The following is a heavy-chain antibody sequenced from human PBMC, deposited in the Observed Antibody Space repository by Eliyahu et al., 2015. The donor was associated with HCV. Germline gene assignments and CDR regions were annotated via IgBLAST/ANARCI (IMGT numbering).Heavy chain of an antibody. V-gene: IGHV3-9*01. CDR2: ISWNSGSI. J-gene: IGHJ4*02. D-gene: IGHD6-19*01. Sequence: EVQLVESGGGLVQPGRSLRLSCAASGFXFXXYAXHWVRQXPGKGLEWVSGISWNSGSIGYADSVKGRFTISRDNAKNSLYLQMNSLRAEDTALYYCAKDKLVGSGWYGPTYDYWGQGTLVTVSS. CDR1: GFXFXXYA. CDR3: AKDKLVGSGWYGPTYDY.